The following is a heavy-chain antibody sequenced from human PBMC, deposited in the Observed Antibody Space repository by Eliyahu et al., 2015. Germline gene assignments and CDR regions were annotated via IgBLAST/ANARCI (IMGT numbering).Heavy chain of an antibody. CDR1: GYTFNTYY. CDR2: ITPYTGTT. J-gene: IGHJ4*02. V-gene: IGHV1-46*02. Sequence: QVQLVQSGAEVKKPGASLNVSCKASGYTFNTYYIHGVRQAPGQGLEWMGMITPYTGTTSHAQKLQGRVSMTRDTSTSTVYMVLSSLRSEDTAVYYCARGGGGYRGGVDYWGQGTLVTVSS. D-gene: IGHD1-26*01. CDR3: ARGGGGYRGGVDY.